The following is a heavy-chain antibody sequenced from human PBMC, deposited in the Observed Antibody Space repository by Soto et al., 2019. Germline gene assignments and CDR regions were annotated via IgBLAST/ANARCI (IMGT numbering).Heavy chain of an antibody. CDR1: GYTFANYA. CDR2: ISVNYGNT. Sequence: ASVKVSCKGSGYTFANYAIHWLRQAPGQGLEWMGWISVNYGNTNYAQKLQGRITMTTDTSTNTAYMELTSLTFDDTAVYYCARGQSIFDFWGQGTMVTVSS. CDR3: ARGQSIFDF. D-gene: IGHD6-6*01. V-gene: IGHV1-18*01. J-gene: IGHJ3*01.